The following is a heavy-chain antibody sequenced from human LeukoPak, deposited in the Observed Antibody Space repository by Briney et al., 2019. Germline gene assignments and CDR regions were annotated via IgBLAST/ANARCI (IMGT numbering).Heavy chain of an antibody. Sequence: GGSLRLSCAASGFTFSIYSMNWVRQAPGKGLEWVSSISSSSTYIYYADSVKGRFTISRDNAKNSLYLQMNSLRAEDTALYHCARGVVGYSSSWSKNPFDYWGQGTLVTVSS. CDR1: GFTFSIYS. CDR3: ARGVVGYSSSWSKNPFDY. CDR2: ISSSSTYI. V-gene: IGHV3-21*04. D-gene: IGHD6-13*01. J-gene: IGHJ4*02.